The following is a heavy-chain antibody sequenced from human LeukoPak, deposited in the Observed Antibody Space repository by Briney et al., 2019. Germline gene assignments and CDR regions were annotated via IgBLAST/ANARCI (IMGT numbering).Heavy chain of an antibody. Sequence: PSETLSLTCTVSGASISSYYWSWIRQPPGKGLEWIGYIYYSGSTNYNPSLKSRVTISVDTSKNQFSLKLSSVTAADTAVYYCARGGGARFDAFDIWGQGTMVTVSS. J-gene: IGHJ3*02. CDR1: GASISSYY. CDR3: ARGGGARFDAFDI. D-gene: IGHD4-23*01. CDR2: IYYSGST. V-gene: IGHV4-59*01.